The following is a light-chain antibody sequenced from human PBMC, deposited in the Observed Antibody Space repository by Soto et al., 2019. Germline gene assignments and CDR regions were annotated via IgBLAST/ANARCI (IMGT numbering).Light chain of an antibody. CDR1: SSDVGGYNF. CDR2: DVS. CDR3: CAYAGSYTLI. J-gene: IGLJ2*01. Sequence: QAVLTQPRSVSGSPGQSVTISCTGSSSDVGGYNFVSWFQLHPGKAPRLVIYDVSKRPSGVPARFSGSKSANTASLTISGLRADDEADYHCCAYAGSYTLIFGGGTKLTVL. V-gene: IGLV2-11*01.